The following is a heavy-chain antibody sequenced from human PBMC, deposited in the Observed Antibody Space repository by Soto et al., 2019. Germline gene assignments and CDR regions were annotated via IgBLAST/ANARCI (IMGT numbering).Heavy chain of an antibody. CDR3: ARRGVLPDH. J-gene: IGHJ4*02. D-gene: IGHD3-10*01. Sequence: QVQLVQSGAEVKKPGASVKVSCKAFGYTFTNYGITWVRQAPGQGLEWMGWISADTGHTNYAQNLQCRVTMTTDTSTSTAYMELRSLRSDDTAVYYCARRGVLPDHWGQGTLVTVSS. V-gene: IGHV1-18*01. CDR2: ISADTGHT. CDR1: GYTFTNYG.